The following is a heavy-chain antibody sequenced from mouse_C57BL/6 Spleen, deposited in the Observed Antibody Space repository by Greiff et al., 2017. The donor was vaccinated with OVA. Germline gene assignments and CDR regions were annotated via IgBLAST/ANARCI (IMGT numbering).Heavy chain of an antibody. CDR2: IYPGDGDT. CDR1: GYAFSSSW. D-gene: IGHD2-5*01. J-gene: IGHJ2*01. Sequence: QVQLKQSGPELVKPGASVKISCKASGYAFSSSWMNWVKQRPGKGLEWIGRIYPGDGDTNYNGKFKGKATLTADKSSSTAYMQLSSLTSEDSAVYFCARSGTYYSNLDYWGQGTTLTVSS. V-gene: IGHV1-82*01. CDR3: ARSGTYYSNLDY.